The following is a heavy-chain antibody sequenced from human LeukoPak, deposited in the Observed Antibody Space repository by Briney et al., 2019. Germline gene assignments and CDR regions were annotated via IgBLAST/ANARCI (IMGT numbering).Heavy chain of an antibody. CDR1: GGSFSGYY. D-gene: IGHD2-2*01. J-gene: IGHJ6*03. CDR3: ASLYCSSTSCYAYYMDV. V-gene: IGHV4-34*01. Sequence: PSETLSLTCAVYGGSFSGYYWSWIRQPPGKGLAWIGEINHSGSTNYNPSLKSRVTISVDMSKNQFSLKLSSVTAADTAVYYCASLYCSSTSCYAYYMDVWGKGTTVTVSS. CDR2: INHSGST.